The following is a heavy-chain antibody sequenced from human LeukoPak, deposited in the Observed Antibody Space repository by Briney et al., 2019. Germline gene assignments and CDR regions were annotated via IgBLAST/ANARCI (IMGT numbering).Heavy chain of an antibody. CDR3: ARHPSSRRYSSGWREGAFDI. J-gene: IGHJ3*02. Sequence: SETLSLTCTVSGGSISSGGYYWSWIRQPPGKGLEWIGYIYHSGSTYYNPSLKSRVTISVDTSKNQFSLKLSSVTAADTAVYYCARHPSSRRYSSGWREGAFDIWGQGTMVTVSS. CDR1: GGSISSGGYY. V-gene: IGHV4-30-2*01. D-gene: IGHD6-19*01. CDR2: IYHSGST.